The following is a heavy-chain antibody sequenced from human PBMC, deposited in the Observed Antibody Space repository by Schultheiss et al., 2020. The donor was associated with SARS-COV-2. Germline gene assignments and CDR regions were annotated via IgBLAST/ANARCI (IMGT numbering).Heavy chain of an antibody. V-gene: IGHV3-13*05. J-gene: IGHJ5*02. CDR2: IGTAGDP. D-gene: IGHD5-24*01. Sequence: GESLKISCAASGFTFSSYDMHWVRQATGKGLEWVSAIGTAGDPYYPGSVKGRFTISRENAKNSLYLQMNSLRAGDTAVYYCARDAQRDGYNYGWFDPWGQGTLVTVSS. CDR3: ARDAQRDGYNYGWFDP. CDR1: GFTFSSYD.